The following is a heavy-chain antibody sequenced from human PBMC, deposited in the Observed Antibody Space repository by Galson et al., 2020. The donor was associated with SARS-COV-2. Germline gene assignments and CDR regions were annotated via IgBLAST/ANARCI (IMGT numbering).Heavy chain of an antibody. D-gene: IGHD3-10*01. CDR2: ISGSGGST. J-gene: IGHJ4*02. Sequence: GGSLRLSCAASGFTFSSYAMSWVRQAPGKGLEWVSAISGSGGSTYYADSVKGRFTISRDNSKNTLYLQMNSLRAEDTAVYYCAKDREGGSGSYWASPSTTFDYWGQGTLVTVSS. CDR3: AKDREGGSGSYWASPSTTFDY. CDR1: GFTFSSYA. V-gene: IGHV3-23*01.